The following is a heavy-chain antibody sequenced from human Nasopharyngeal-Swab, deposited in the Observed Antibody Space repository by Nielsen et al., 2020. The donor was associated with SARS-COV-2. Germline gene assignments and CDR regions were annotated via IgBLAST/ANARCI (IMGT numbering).Heavy chain of an antibody. CDR3: ARDESGDYLGLPFDH. V-gene: IGHV4-39*07. CDR2: IFSSGST. J-gene: IGHJ4*02. D-gene: IGHD4-17*01. Sequence: GSLRLSCVVSGTSISSRNNYWGWIRQSPGKGLEWIGTIFSSGSTYNPSLKSRVTMSVDTSKNQFSLKLTSVTAADTAVYYCARDESGDYLGLPFDHWGRGTLVTVSS. CDR1: GTSISSRNNY.